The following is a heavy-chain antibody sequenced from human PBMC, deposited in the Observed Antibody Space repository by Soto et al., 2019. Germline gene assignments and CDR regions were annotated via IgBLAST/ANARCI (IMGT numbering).Heavy chain of an antibody. CDR3: ARDLPPVDY. Sequence: QIQLVQSGAEVKKPGASVKVSCKASGYTFSSFHITWVRQAPGQGLEWMGWISAYNGNTNYAQNLQGRVTMTTDPSTSTAYMELRSLRSDDTAVYYCARDLPPVDYWGQGTLVTVSS. J-gene: IGHJ4*02. CDR1: GYTFSSFH. V-gene: IGHV1-18*01. CDR2: ISAYNGNT.